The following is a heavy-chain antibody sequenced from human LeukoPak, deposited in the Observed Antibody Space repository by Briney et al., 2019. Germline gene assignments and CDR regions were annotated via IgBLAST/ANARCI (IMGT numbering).Heavy chain of an antibody. CDR1: GYTFTSYD. CDR3: ARGLASGY. V-gene: IGHV1-2*02. J-gene: IGHJ4*02. Sequence: ASVKVSCKASGYTFTSYDINWVRQATGQGLEWMGWMNPNSGGTNYAQKFQGRVTMTRDTSISTAYMELSRLRSDDTAVYYCARGLASGYWGQGTLVTVSS. CDR2: MNPNSGGT. D-gene: IGHD1-26*01.